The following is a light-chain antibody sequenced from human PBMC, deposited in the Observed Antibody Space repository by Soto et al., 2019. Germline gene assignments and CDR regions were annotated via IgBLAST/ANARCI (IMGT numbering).Light chain of an antibody. CDR3: QQRYKTSLSS. CDR2: GAS. V-gene: IGKV1-39*01. J-gene: IGKJ2*01. CDR1: QRIDNF. Sequence: DIQMTQSPSFLSASVGDRVTITCRASQRIDNFLNWYQQKPGKAPKLLIYGASSLQSGVPSRFSGSGSGTDFTLTITSLQPEDSATYHCQQRYKTSLSSLGQGTKVDI.